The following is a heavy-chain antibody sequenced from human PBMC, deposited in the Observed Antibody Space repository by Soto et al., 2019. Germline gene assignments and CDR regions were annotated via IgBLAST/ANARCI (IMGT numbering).Heavy chain of an antibody. CDR2: IYYSGST. V-gene: IGHV4-59*08. CDR3: ARLYGDYTADY. J-gene: IGHJ4*02. D-gene: IGHD4-17*01. Sequence: PSETLSLTCTVSGGSISSYYWSWIRQPPGKGLEWIGYIYYSGSTNYNPSLKSRVTISVDTSKNQFSLKLSSVTAADTAVYYCARLYGDYTADYWGQGTLVTVSS. CDR1: GGSISSYY.